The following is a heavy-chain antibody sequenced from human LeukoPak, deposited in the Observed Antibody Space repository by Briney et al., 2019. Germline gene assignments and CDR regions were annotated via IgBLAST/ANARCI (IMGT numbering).Heavy chain of an antibody. CDR2: IIPIFGTA. J-gene: IGHJ4*02. CDR3: ARGDSSGYYMDY. V-gene: IGHV1-69*01. Sequence: SVKVSRKASGGTFSSYAISWVRQAPGQGLEWMGGIIPIFGTANYAQKFQGRVTITADESTSTAYMELSSLRSEDTAVYYCARGDSSGYYMDYWGQGTLVTVSS. CDR1: GGTFSSYA. D-gene: IGHD3-22*01.